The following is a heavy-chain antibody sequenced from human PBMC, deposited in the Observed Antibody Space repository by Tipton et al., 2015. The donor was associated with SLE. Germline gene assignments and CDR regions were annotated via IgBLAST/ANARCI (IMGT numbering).Heavy chain of an antibody. CDR3: ARDSSGWHNWFDP. V-gene: IGHV1-3*01. CDR2: INAGNGNT. CDR1: GYTFTSYA. Sequence: QLVQSGAEVKKPGASVKVSCKASGYTFTSYAMHWVRQAPGQRLEWMGWINAGNGNTKYSQKFRGRVTITRDTSASTAYMELSSLRSEDTAVYYCARDSSGWHNWFDPWGQGTLVTVSS. J-gene: IGHJ5*02. D-gene: IGHD6-19*01.